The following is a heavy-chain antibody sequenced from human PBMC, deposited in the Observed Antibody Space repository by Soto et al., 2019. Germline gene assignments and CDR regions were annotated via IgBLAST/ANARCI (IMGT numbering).Heavy chain of an antibody. CDR3: ARESEDLTSNFDY. V-gene: IGHV3-21*06. CDR1: GFTFTRYS. CDR2: ISSTTNYI. J-gene: IGHJ4*02. Sequence: SLRLSCAASGFTFTRYSMNWVRQAPGRGLEWVSSISSTTNYIYYGDSMKGRFTISRDNAKNSLYLEMNSLRAEDTAVYYCARESEDLTSNFDYWGQGTLVTVSS.